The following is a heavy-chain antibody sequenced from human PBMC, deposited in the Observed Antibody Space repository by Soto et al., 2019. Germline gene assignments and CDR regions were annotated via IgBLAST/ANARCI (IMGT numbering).Heavy chain of an antibody. CDR1: GFTFSSYG. CDR3: AKEGVTYYYVSSGYYLDAFDI. J-gene: IGHJ3*02. Sequence: VQLVESGGGVVQPGRSLRLSCAASGFTFSSYGMHWVRQAPGKGLEWVAVISYDGSNKYYADSVKGRFTISRDNSKNTLYLQMNSLRAEDTAVYYCAKEGVTYYYVSSGYYLDAFDIWGQGTMVTVSS. D-gene: IGHD3-22*01. CDR2: ISYDGSNK. V-gene: IGHV3-30*18.